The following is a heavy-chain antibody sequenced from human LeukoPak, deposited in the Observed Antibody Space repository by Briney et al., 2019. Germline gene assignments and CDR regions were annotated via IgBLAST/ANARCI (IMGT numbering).Heavy chain of an antibody. Sequence: ASVKVSCKASGYTFTSYYMHWVRQVPGQGLEWMGIINPSGGSTSYAQKFQGRVTMTRDTSTSTVYMELSSLRSEDTAVYYCARESKVVPAAGYFDYWGQGTLVTVSS. CDR1: GYTFTSYY. CDR2: INPSGGST. V-gene: IGHV1-46*01. J-gene: IGHJ4*02. CDR3: ARESKVVPAAGYFDY. D-gene: IGHD2-2*01.